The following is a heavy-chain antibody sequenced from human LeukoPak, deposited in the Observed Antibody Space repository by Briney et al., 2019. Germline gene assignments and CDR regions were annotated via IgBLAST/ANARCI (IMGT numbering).Heavy chain of an antibody. CDR2: IYTSGST. D-gene: IGHD2-2*02. CDR1: GGSISSGSYY. J-gene: IGHJ4*02. CDR3: ARHPYCSSTSCHNTHFDY. Sequence: SQTLSLTCTVSGGSISSGSYYWRWIRQPAGKGLEWIGRIYTSGSTNYNPSLKSRVTISVDTSKNQFSLKLSSVTAADTAVYYCARHPYCSSTSCHNTHFDYWGQGTLVTVSS. V-gene: IGHV4-61*02.